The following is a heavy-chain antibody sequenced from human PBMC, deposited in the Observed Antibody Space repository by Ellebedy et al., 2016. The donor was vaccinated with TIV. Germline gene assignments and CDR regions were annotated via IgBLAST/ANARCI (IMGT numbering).Heavy chain of an antibody. J-gene: IGHJ4*02. D-gene: IGHD3-10*01. CDR3: VKDPRTGLLGAF. Sequence: ASVKVSCXASGYTFTNYYMHWVRQAPGHGLEWMGIINSRGGSTNYAQKFQGRVTMTRDTSTSTVYMELSNLRSEDMAVYYCVKDPRTGLLGAFWGQGTLVTVSS. CDR2: INSRGGST. CDR1: GYTFTNYY. V-gene: IGHV1-46*01.